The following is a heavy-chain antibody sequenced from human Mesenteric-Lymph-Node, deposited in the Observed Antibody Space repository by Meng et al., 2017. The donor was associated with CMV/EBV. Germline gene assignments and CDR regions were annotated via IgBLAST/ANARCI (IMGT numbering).Heavy chain of an antibody. CDR1: GGSVNTGSYF. CDR2: VYYTGST. V-gene: IGHV4-61*01. J-gene: IGHJ5*02. CDR3: ASGRVNANWFDP. Sequence: LSLTCTVSGGSVNTGSYFWTWIRQSPGKGLEWLGYVYYTGSTNYNPSLKSRVTISLDTSENQFSLKLTSLTAADTAVYYCASGRVNANWFDPWGQGILVTVSS.